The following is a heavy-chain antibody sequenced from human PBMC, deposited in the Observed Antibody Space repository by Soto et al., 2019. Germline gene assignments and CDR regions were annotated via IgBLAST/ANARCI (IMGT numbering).Heavy chain of an antibody. Sequence: PGGSLRLSCAASGFTFSSYWMSWVRQAPGKGLEWVANIKQDGSEKYYVDSVKGRFTISRDNAKNSLYLQMNSLRAEDTAVYYCARISGYSSSWPYYYYYYGMDVWGQGTTVTVSS. J-gene: IGHJ6*02. V-gene: IGHV3-7*03. CDR1: GFTFSSYW. CDR2: IKQDGSEK. D-gene: IGHD6-13*01. CDR3: ARISGYSSSWPYYYYYYGMDV.